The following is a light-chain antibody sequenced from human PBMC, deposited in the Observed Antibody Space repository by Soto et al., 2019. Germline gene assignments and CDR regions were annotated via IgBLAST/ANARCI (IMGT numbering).Light chain of an antibody. CDR1: SSDVGGYNY. CDR3: SSYAGSNNRV. V-gene: IGLV2-8*01. CDR2: EVS. Sequence: QSALTQPPSASGSPGQSVTISCTGTSSDVGGYNYGSWYQQHPGKAPKLMIYEVSKRPSGVPDSFSGSKSGNTASLTVSGLQAEDEADYYCSSYAGSNNRVFGTGTKLTVL. J-gene: IGLJ1*01.